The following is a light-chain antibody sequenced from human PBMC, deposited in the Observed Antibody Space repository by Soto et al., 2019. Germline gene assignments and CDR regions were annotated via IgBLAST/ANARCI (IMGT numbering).Light chain of an antibody. CDR1: QSVRNNY. J-gene: IGKJ2*01. CDR3: QRYGSSPPHT. V-gene: IGKV3-20*01. Sequence: EIVLTQSPGTLSLSPGEGATLSCRASQSVRNNYLAWYQQKPGQAPRLLISGASSRATGVPDRFSGSGCGTDFTLTISRLESEDVAVSYCQRYGSSPPHTFGQGTRLEIK. CDR2: GAS.